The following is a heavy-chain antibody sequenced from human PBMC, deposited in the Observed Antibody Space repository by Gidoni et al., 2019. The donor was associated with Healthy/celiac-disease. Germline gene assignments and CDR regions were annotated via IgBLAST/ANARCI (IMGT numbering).Heavy chain of an antibody. CDR1: GYTFTGYY. CDR3: ARGGGYEAGYYYYYYGMDV. Sequence: QVQLVQSGAEVKKPGASVKVSCKASGYTFTGYYMHWVRQAPGQGLEWMGWINPNSGGTNYAQKFQGWVTMTRDTSISTAYMELSRLRSDDTAVYYCARGGGYEAGYYYYYYGMDVWGQGTTVTVSS. J-gene: IGHJ6*02. D-gene: IGHD3-16*01. CDR2: INPNSGGT. V-gene: IGHV1-2*04.